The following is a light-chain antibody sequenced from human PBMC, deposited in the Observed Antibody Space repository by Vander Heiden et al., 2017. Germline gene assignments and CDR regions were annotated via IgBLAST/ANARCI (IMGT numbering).Light chain of an antibody. Sequence: DIVMTQSPLSLPVTPGEPAPLSCRSSQTLLHSNGYNYVDWYLQKPGQSPQLLISLGSHRASGVPARFSGSGSGTDFTLTISRVEAEDVVVYYCMQALQTITFGQGTRLEIK. J-gene: IGKJ5*01. CDR2: LGS. V-gene: IGKV2-28*01. CDR1: QTLLHSNGYNY. CDR3: MQALQTIT.